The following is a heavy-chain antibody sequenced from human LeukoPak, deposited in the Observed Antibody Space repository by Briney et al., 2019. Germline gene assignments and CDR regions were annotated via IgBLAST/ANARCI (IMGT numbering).Heavy chain of an antibody. CDR3: ARHVRRLNDAFDI. CDR1: GGSISSSSYY. J-gene: IGHJ3*02. CDR2: IYYTGST. Sequence: SETLSLTCTVSGGSISSSSYYWGWIRQPPAKGLEWIGSIYYTGSTYYNPSLRSRLTISVITSKNQFSLNLSSVTAADTAVYYCARHVRRLNDAFDIWGQGTMVTVSS. V-gene: IGHV4-39*01. D-gene: IGHD6-25*01.